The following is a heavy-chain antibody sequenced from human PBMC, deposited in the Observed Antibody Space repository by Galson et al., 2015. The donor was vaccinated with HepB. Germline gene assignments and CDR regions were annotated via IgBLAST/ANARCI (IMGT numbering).Heavy chain of an antibody. V-gene: IGHV3-33*01. D-gene: IGHD2-21*01. J-gene: IGHJ2*01. CDR3: ARPKRGGGAYWYFDL. CDR1: GFTFSSYG. CDR2: IWYDGSNK. Sequence: SLRLSCAASGFTFSSYGMHWVRQAPGKGLEWVAVIWYDGSNKYYADSVKGRFTISRDNPKNTLYLQMNSLRAEDTAVYYCARPKRGGGAYWYFDLWGRGTLVTVSS.